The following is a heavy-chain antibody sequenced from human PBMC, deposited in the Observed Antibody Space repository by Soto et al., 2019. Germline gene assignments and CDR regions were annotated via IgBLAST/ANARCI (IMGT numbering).Heavy chain of an antibody. CDR2: IYYSGST. CDR1: GGSISSGGYY. V-gene: IGHV4-31*03. J-gene: IGHJ6*02. D-gene: IGHD4-17*01. Sequence: QVQLQESGPGLVKPSQTLSLTCTVSGGSISSGGYYWSWIRQHPGKGLEWIGYIYYSGSTYYNPSLKSRVTISVDTSKNQFSLKLSSVTAADTAVYYCARGRDYGDYYYYYGMDVWGQGTTVTVSS. CDR3: ARGRDYGDYYYYYGMDV.